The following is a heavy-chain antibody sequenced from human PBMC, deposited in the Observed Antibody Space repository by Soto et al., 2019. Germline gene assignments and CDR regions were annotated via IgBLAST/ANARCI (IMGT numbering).Heavy chain of an antibody. CDR3: ARSMHYSDGSNYSPFDY. J-gene: IGHJ4*02. CDR1: GCSVSSGNYY. Sequence: PLETLSLTCTVSGCSVSSGNYYWSWIRQPPGKGLEWIGYFYYTGSTNYNPSLKSRVTISIDASKNQFSLRLSSVTAADTAVYYCARSMHYSDGSNYSPFDYWGQGTLVTVSS. D-gene: IGHD3-22*01. V-gene: IGHV4-61*01. CDR2: FYYTGST.